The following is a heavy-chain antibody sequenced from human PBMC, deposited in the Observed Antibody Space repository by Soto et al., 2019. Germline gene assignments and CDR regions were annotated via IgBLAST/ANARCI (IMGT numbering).Heavy chain of an antibody. CDR3: ARVGGSGSYYTDYYGMDV. CDR1: GGSISSGGYY. D-gene: IGHD3-10*01. Sequence: SETLSLTCTVSGGSISSGGYYWSWIRQHPGKGLEWIGYIYYSGSTYYNPSLKSRVTISVDTSKNQFSLKLGSVTAADTAVYYCARVGGSGSYYTDYYGMDVWGQGTTVTVSS. V-gene: IGHV4-31*03. CDR2: IYYSGST. J-gene: IGHJ6*02.